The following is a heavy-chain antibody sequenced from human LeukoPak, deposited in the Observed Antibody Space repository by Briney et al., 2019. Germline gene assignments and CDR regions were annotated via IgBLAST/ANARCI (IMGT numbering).Heavy chain of an antibody. CDR2: ISYDGSNK. CDR1: GFTFSSYA. Sequence: SGGSLRLSCAASGFTFSSYAMHWVRQAPGKGLEWVAAISYDGSNKYYADSVKGRFTISRENSKNTLYLQMNSLRAEHTAVYYCASSAYYDYGDYAAYYGMDVWGQGTTVTVSS. D-gene: IGHD4-17*01. CDR3: ASSAYYDYGDYAAYYGMDV. V-gene: IGHV3-30*04. J-gene: IGHJ6*02.